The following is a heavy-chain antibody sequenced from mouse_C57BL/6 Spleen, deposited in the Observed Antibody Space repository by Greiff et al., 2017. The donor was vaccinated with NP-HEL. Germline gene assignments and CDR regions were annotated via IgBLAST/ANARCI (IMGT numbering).Heavy chain of an antibody. Sequence: EVKLMESGPELVKPGASVKISCKASGYSFTGYYMNWVKQSPEKSLEWIGEINPSTGGTTYNQKFKAKATLTVDKSSSTAYMQLKSLTSEDSAVYYCARRDDYDDGDYYAMDYWGQGTSGTVSS. D-gene: IGHD2-4*01. V-gene: IGHV1-42*01. CDR1: GYSFTGYY. CDR2: INPSTGGT. J-gene: IGHJ4*01. CDR3: ARRDDYDDGDYYAMDY.